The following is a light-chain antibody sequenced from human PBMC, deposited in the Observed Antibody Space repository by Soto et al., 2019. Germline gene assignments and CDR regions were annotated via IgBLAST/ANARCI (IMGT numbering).Light chain of an antibody. CDR2: DAS. Sequence: FQRTLVPSPLPRQNIPIHAIFCRPSQTISSWLAWYQQRPGKAPKLLIYDASSLASGVPSRFSGSGSETEFTLTISSLQADDFATYYFQQYNIYRFGPGANVAVK. J-gene: IGKJ3*01. CDR1: QTISSW. CDR3: QQYNIYR. V-gene: IGKV1-5*02.